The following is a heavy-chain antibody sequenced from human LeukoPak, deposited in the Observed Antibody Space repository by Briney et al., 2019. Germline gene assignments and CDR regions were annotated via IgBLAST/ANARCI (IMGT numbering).Heavy chain of an antibody. CDR1: GFTFSSYG. Sequence: GGSLRLSCAASGFTFSSYGMHWVRQAPGKGLEWVAFIRYDGSNKYYADSVKGRFTISRDNSKNTLYLQMNSLRAEDTAVYYCAKDDFRERETIGAQKDGELSPGGLRYWGQGTLVTVSS. J-gene: IGHJ4*02. CDR3: AKDDFRERETIGAQKDGELSPGGLRY. CDR2: IRYDGSNK. V-gene: IGHV3-30*02. D-gene: IGHD3-10*01.